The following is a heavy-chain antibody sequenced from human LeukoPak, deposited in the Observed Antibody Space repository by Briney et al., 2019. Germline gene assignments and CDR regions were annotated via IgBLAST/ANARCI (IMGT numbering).Heavy chain of an antibody. CDR3: ARHTYCGGDCYQEFDY. V-gene: IGHV3-23*01. CDR2: ISGSGGST. D-gene: IGHD2-21*02. CDR1: GFTFSSYA. Sequence: GGSLRLSCAASGFTFSSYAMHWVRQAPGKGLEWVSAISGSGGSTYYADSVKGRFTISRDNSKNTLYLQMNSLRAEDTAVYYCARHTYCGGDCYQEFDYWGQGTLVTVSS. J-gene: IGHJ4*02.